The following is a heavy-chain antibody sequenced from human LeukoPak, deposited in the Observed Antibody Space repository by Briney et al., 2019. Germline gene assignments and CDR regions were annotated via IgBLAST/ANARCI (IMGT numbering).Heavy chain of an antibody. J-gene: IGHJ6*04. CDR2: ILYDGSDK. V-gene: IGHV3-30-3*01. CDR1: RFTLCSY. CDR3: ARRQRLLWFAELLRDDYYGMDV. Sequence: RSLRVSPAASRFTLCSYVHWVRPAPGKGLEWVAVILYDGSDKYYADSVKGRFTISRDNYKNTLYLQMNSLRAEDTAVYYRARRQRLLWFAELLRDDYYGMDVWGKGTTLTVFS. D-gene: IGHD3-10*01.